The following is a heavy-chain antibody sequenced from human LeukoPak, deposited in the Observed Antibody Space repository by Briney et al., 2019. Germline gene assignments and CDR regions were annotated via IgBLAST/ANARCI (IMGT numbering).Heavy chain of an antibody. Sequence: SETLSLTCTVSGGSITSDSYFWAWIRQPPGKGLEWIGSIYYSGSPHYNPSLQSRATISVDTSKNHFSLKLSSVTAADTAVYYCARETTVVTPGRSDVFDIWGQGTMVTVSS. J-gene: IGHJ3*02. CDR1: GGSITSDSYF. D-gene: IGHD4-23*01. CDR2: IYYSGSP. V-gene: IGHV4-39*02. CDR3: ARETTVVTPGRSDVFDI.